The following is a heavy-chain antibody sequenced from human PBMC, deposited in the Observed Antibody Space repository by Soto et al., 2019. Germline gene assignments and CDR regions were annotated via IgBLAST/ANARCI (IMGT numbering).Heavy chain of an antibody. D-gene: IGHD1-26*01. V-gene: IGHV3-66*01. CDR2: IYSAGNT. Sequence: AGGSLRLSCGASGITVSSNYMSWVRQAPGKGLEWISIIYSAGNTYYADSVKGRFTISRDNSKNTLYLQMNSLGAEDTAVYYCARDFVVGGPTINYYYGMDVWGQGTTVTVSS. J-gene: IGHJ6*02. CDR3: ARDFVVGGPTINYYYGMDV. CDR1: GITVSSNY.